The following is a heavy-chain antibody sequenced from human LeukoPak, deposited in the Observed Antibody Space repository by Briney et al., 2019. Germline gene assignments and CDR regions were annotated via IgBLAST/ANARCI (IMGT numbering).Heavy chain of an antibody. V-gene: IGHV3-7*01. CDR3: AKDGGRGYCSGGSCSPPDY. J-gene: IGHJ4*02. D-gene: IGHD2-15*01. CDR2: INQDGSEK. Sequence: GGSLRLSCAVSEFTFRNYYMSWVRQAPGKGLEWVANINQDGSEKYYVDSVKGRFIISRDNAKDSLYLQMNSLRAEDTAVYYCAKDGGRGYCSGGSCSPPDYWGQGTLVTVSS. CDR1: EFTFRNYY.